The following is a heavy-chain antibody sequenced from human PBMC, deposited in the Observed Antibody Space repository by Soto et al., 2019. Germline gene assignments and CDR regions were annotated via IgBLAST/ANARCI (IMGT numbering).Heavy chain of an antibody. V-gene: IGHV3-30*18. CDR2: ISYDGSNK. CDR1: GFTFSSYG. J-gene: IGHJ6*02. D-gene: IGHD6-19*01. Sequence: GGSLRLSCAASGFTFSSYGMHWVRQAPGKGLEWVAVISYDGSNKYYADSVKGRFTISRDNSKNTLYLQMNSLRAEDTAVYYCAKDLEYSSGWYRVDGKRYYYGMDVWGQGTTVTVS. CDR3: AKDLEYSSGWYRVDGKRYYYGMDV.